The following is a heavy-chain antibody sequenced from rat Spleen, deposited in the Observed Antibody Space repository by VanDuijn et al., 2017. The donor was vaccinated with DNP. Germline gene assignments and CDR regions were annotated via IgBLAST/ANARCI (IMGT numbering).Heavy chain of an antibody. J-gene: IGHJ2*01. V-gene: IGHV5-7*01. CDR3: VRPDYYDGSYPHY. CDR1: GFTVSDFN. D-gene: IGHD1-12*02. CDR2: ISPSGSRP. Sequence: EVQLVESGGGLVQPGWSLKLSCAASGFTVSDFNMAWVRQAPKKGLEWVASISPSGSRPYSPDSVKGRFTISRDTAKSSLYLQMNSLKSEDTATYYCVRPDYYDGSYPHYWGQGVMVTVSS.